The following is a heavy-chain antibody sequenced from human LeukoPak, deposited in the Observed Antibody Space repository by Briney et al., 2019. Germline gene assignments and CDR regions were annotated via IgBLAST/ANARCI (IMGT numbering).Heavy chain of an antibody. Sequence: GGSLRLSCAASGFTFSSYAMSWVRQAPGKGLEWVSSIGGSGGSTYYADSVKGRFTISRDNSKNTLYLQMNSLRAEDTAVYYCAKVEAAAAATLRGFDYWGQGTLVTVSS. CDR3: AKVEAAAAATLRGFDY. CDR2: IGGSGGST. D-gene: IGHD6-13*01. V-gene: IGHV3-23*01. CDR1: GFTFSSYA. J-gene: IGHJ4*02.